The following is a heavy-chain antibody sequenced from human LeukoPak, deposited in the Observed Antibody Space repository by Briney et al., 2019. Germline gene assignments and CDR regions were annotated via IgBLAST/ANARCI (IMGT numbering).Heavy chain of an antibody. Sequence: GGSLRLSCAASGFTFSSYGMHWVRQAPGKGLEWVAVIWYDGSNKYYADSVKGRFTISRDNSKNTLYLQMNSLRAEDTAVYYCAKDGYTGYDYYYDYWGQGTLVTVSS. CDR3: AKDGYTGYDYYYDY. D-gene: IGHD5-12*01. CDR1: GFTFSSYG. V-gene: IGHV3-33*06. CDR2: IWYDGSNK. J-gene: IGHJ4*02.